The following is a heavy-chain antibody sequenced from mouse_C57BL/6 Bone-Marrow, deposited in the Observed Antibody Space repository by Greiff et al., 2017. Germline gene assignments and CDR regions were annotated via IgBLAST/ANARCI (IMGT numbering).Heavy chain of an antibody. CDR3: ARRGSNLKVWFAD. V-gene: IGHV1-81*01. CDR1: GYTFTSYG. CDR2: IYPRSGNT. J-gene: IGHJ3*01. Sequence: VQLQESGAELARPGASVKLSCKASGYTFTSYGISWVKQRTGQGLEWIGEIYPRSGNTYYNEKFKGKATLTADKSSSTAYMELRSLTSEDSAVYFCARRGSNLKVWFADWGQGTLVTVSA. D-gene: IGHD2-5*01.